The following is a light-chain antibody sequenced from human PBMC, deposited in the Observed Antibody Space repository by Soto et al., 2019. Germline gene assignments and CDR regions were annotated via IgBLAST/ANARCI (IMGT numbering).Light chain of an antibody. Sequence: DIQMTQSPSSLSASVGDRVTITCRASRDIGILLAWFQQKPGTAPQRLIYAAYSLEYGVPSRFGGSGSGTEFSLTVTSLQPEDSATYYCLQHHTYPYTFGQGTYLDIK. CDR3: LQHHTYPYT. CDR1: RDIGIL. CDR2: AAY. J-gene: IGKJ2*01. V-gene: IGKV1-17*01.